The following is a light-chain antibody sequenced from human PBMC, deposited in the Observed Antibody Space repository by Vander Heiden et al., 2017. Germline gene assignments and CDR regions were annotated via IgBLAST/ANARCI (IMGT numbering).Light chain of an antibody. V-gene: IGKV1-39*01. CDR3: QQSYSTPMYT. CDR1: QSISSY. J-gene: IGKJ2*01. Sequence: DIQMTQSPSSLSASVGDRVTITCRASQSISSYLNWYQQKPGQAPKLLIYAASSLQSGVPSRLSGSGSGTDFTLTISSLQPEDFATYYCQQSYSTPMYTFGQGTKLXIK. CDR2: AAS.